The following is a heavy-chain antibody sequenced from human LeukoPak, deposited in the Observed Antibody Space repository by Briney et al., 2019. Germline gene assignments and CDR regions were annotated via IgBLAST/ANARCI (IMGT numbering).Heavy chain of an antibody. CDR1: GYTFTGYY. CDR3: ARDGPGGLSYFDY. D-gene: IGHD3-16*01. J-gene: IGHJ4*02. Sequence: ASVTVSFKASGYTFTGYYMHWVRQAPGQGLEWMGRINPNSGGTNYAQKFQGRVTMTRDTSISTAYMELSRLRSDDTAVYYCARDGPGGLSYFDYWGQGTLVTVSS. V-gene: IGHV1-2*06. CDR2: INPNSGGT.